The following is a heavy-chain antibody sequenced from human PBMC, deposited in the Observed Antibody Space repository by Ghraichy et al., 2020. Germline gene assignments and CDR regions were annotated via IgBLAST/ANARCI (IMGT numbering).Heavy chain of an antibody. J-gene: IGHJ6*02. V-gene: IGHV3-48*02. CDR2: ITSISRTK. Sequence: GGSLRLSCVGSGFSFSGYSMNWVRQSPGKGLEWVSSITSISRTKSYADSVQGRFTISRDNVQNSMYLQMNSLRDEDTAVYYCARGSRVVRFYYYDGMDVWGQGTTVTVSS. CDR1: GFSFSGYS. D-gene: IGHD4-23*01. CDR3: ARGSRVVRFYYYDGMDV.